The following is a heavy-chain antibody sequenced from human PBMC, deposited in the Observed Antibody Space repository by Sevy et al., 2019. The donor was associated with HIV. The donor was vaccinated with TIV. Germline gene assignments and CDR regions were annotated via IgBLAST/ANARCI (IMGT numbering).Heavy chain of an antibody. CDR1: GFTFSKAW. CDR2: IKSKTGGGTT. D-gene: IGHD3-3*01. J-gene: IGHJ4*02. CDR3: TTKKDFWSGYFYFDY. V-gene: IGHV3-15*05. Sequence: GGSLRLSCAASGFTFSKAWMNWVRQAPGKGLEWVGRIKSKTGGGTTDYAASVKGRFTISRDDSKNTLYLQMNSLKTDDTAVYYCTTKKDFWSGYFYFDYWGQGTLVTVSS.